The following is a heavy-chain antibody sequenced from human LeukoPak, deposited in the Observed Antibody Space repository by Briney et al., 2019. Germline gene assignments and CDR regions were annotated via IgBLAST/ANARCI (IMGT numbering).Heavy chain of an antibody. CDR1: GASISSYY. CDR2: IYYSGST. Sequence: SETLSLTCTVSGASISSYYWSWIRQPPGKGPEWIGYIYYSGSTHYNPALKSRVTISVDTSKNQFSLDLSSVTAADTAVYYCASGPYPAAGTDHQFDYWGQGTLVTVSS. V-gene: IGHV4-59*01. D-gene: IGHD6-13*01. CDR3: ASGPYPAAGTDHQFDY. J-gene: IGHJ4*02.